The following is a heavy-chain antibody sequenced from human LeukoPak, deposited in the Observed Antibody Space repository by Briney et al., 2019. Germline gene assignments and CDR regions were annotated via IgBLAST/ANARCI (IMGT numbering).Heavy chain of an antibody. V-gene: IGHV4-38-2*02. J-gene: IGHJ4*02. CDR1: GYSISTDYY. Sequence: SETLSPTCTVSGYSISTDYYWGWVRQPPGKGLEWIGSIYHSGSTYYNPSLKSRVTISVDTSKNQVSLKLSSVTAADTAVYYCASYIGTFDYWGQGTLVTVSS. CDR3: ASYIGTFDY. CDR2: IYHSGST.